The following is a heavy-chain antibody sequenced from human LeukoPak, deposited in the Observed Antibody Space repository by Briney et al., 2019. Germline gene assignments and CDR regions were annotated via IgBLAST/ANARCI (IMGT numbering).Heavy chain of an antibody. D-gene: IGHD2-2*01. CDR3: ARDREGSTGFDY. CDR2: IYIGGST. Sequence: GGSLRLSCAASGFTVSSNYMSWVRQALGKGLEWVSVIYIGGSTYYADSVKGRFTISRDNSKNTLYLQMNSLRAEDTAVYYCARDREGSTGFDYWGQGTLVSVSS. CDR1: GFTVSSNY. V-gene: IGHV3-66*02. J-gene: IGHJ4*02.